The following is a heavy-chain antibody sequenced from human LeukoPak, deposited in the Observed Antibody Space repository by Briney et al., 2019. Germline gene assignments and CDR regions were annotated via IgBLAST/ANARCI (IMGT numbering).Heavy chain of an antibody. CDR2: IYYSGST. J-gene: IGHJ6*02. CDR1: GGSISSYY. V-gene: IGHV4-59*01. D-gene: IGHD4-17*01. CDR3: ARDSGDYLYFYYGMDV. Sequence: SETLSLTCTVSGGSISSYYWSWIRQPPRKGLEWIGYIYYSGSTNYNPSLKSRVTISVDTSKNQFSLKLSSVTAADTAVYYCARDSGDYLYFYYGMDVWGQGTTVTVSS.